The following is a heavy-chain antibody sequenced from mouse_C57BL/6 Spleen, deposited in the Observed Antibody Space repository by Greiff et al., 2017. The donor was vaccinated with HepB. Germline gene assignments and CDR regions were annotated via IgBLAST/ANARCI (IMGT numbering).Heavy chain of an antibody. Sequence: QVQLQQPGAELVRPGTSVKLSCKASGYTFTSYWMHWVKQRPGQGLEWIGVIDPSDSYTNYNQKFKGKATLTVDTSSSTAYMQLSSLTSEDSAVYYCARAPSYYYGSSSPLAYWGQGTLVTVSA. CDR2: IDPSDSYT. V-gene: IGHV1-59*01. CDR3: ARAPSYYYGSSSPLAY. J-gene: IGHJ3*01. D-gene: IGHD1-1*01. CDR1: GYTFTSYW.